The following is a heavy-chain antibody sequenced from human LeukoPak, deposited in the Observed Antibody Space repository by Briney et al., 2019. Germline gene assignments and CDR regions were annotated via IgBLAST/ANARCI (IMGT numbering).Heavy chain of an antibody. CDR3: AKQLPATLSYYYYMDV. CDR2: IRYDGSNK. J-gene: IGHJ6*03. D-gene: IGHD2-2*01. V-gene: IGHV3-30*02. Sequence: PGGSLRLSCAASGFTFSSYGMHWVRQAPGKGLEWVAFIRYDGSNKYYADSVKGRFTISRDNSKNTLYLQMNSLRAEDTAVYYCAKQLPATLSYYYYMDVWGKGTTVTVSS. CDR1: GFTFSSYG.